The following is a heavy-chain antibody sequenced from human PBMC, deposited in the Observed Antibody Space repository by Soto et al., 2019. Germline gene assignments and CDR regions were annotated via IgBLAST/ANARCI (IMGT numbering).Heavy chain of an antibody. D-gene: IGHD2-15*01. J-gene: IGHJ4*02. CDR3: ARGEDIVVVVPAYGSDY. CDR2: MNPNSGNT. Sequence: QVQLVQSGAEVKKPGASVKVSCKASGYTFTSYDINWVRQATGQGLEWMGWMNPNSGNTGYAQKFQGRVTMTRNTSISTAYMELSSLRSEDTAVYYCARGEDIVVVVPAYGSDYWGQGTLVTVSS. CDR1: GYTFTSYD. V-gene: IGHV1-8*01.